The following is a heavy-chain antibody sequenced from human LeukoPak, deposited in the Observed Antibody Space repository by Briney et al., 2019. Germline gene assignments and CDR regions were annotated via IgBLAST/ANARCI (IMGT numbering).Heavy chain of an antibody. J-gene: IGHJ4*02. CDR2: INTDGSST. CDR1: GFTFSRYW. V-gene: IGHV3-74*01. CDR3: VKDRTREGNRLFEH. Sequence: GGSLRLSCAVSGFTFSRYWMHWVRQAPAKGLVWVSRINTDGSSTNYADSVKGRFTISRDNAKNTLYLQMNSLRDEDTAVYYCVKDRTREGNRLFEHWGQGTLVTVSS. D-gene: IGHD1-1*01.